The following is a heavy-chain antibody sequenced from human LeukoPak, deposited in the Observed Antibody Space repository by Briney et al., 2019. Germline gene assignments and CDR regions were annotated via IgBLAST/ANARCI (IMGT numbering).Heavy chain of an antibody. CDR3: ARGVIRFLEWLFPLDWFDP. CDR2: INHSGST. V-gene: IGHV4-34*01. CDR1: GGSFSGYY. Sequence: PSETLSLTCAVYGGSFSGYYWSWIRQPPGKGLEWIGEINHSGSTNYNPSLKSRVTISVDTSKNQFSLKLSSVTAADTAVYYCARGVIRFLEWLFPLDWFDPWGQGTLVTVSS. J-gene: IGHJ5*02. D-gene: IGHD3-3*01.